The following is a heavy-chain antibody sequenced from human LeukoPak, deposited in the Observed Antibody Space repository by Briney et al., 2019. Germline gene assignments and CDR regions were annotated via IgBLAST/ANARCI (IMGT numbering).Heavy chain of an antibody. CDR1: GYNFTNYW. J-gene: IGHJ4*02. Sequence: PGESLKISCEASGYNFTNYWIAWVRQMPGKGLEWMGTIYPGDSVTKYSPSVQGQVTISADKSTSTAYLQWSSLRASDTAIYYCARQFGITLIRGVCGFWGQGNLVTVSS. CDR2: IYPGDSVT. V-gene: IGHV5-51*01. D-gene: IGHD3-10*01. CDR3: ARQFGITLIRGVCGF.